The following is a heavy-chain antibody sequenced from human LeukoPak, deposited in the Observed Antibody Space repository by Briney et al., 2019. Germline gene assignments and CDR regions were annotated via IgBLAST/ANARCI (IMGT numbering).Heavy chain of an antibody. J-gene: IGHJ4*02. V-gene: IGHV3-23*01. D-gene: IGHD2-2*01. Sequence: GGSLRLSCAASGFTFSSYAMSWVRQAPGEGLEWVSAISGSGGSTYYADSVKGRFTISRDNSKNTLYLQVNSLRAEDTAVYYCAKDLVPAAFGYFDYWGQGTLVTVSS. CDR3: AKDLVPAAFGYFDY. CDR2: ISGSGGST. CDR1: GFTFSSYA.